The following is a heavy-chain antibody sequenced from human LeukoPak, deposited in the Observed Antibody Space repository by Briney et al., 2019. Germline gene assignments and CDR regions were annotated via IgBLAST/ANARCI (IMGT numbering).Heavy chain of an antibody. Sequence: PGGSLRLSCAASGFTFRSYAMSWVRQAPGKGLEWVSVIGGSGGTTYYADSVKGRFTISRDNSKSTLYLQMNTLRAEDTAVYYCAKDRKDCSGGNCYSGGSEWGQGTLVTVSS. CDR1: GFTFRSYA. V-gene: IGHV3-23*01. D-gene: IGHD2-15*01. CDR3: AKDRKDCSGGNCYSGGSE. CDR2: IGGSGGTT. J-gene: IGHJ4*02.